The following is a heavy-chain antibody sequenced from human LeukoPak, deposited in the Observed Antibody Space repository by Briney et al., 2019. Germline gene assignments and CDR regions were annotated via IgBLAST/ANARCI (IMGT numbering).Heavy chain of an antibody. CDR1: GGATSSDT. CDR3: ARDFRYCSGGGCINWFDP. CDR2: IHSSGST. J-gene: IGHJ5*02. Sequence: SETLSLTCTISGGATSSDTWTWIRQPAGKGLEWIGRIHSSGSTKYNPSLQSSISISVDKSKNQFSLRLTSLTAADTAVYYCARDFRYCSGGGCINWFDPWGQGTLVTVSS. D-gene: IGHD2-15*01. V-gene: IGHV4-4*07.